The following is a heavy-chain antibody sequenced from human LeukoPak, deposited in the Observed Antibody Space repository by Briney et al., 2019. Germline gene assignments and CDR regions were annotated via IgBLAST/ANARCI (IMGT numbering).Heavy chain of an antibody. CDR2: INHSGST. CDR3: ASGAHLHYYFDY. Sequence: SETLSLTCAVYGGSFSGYYWSWIRQPPGKGLEWIGEINHSGSTNYNPSLKSRVTISVDTSKNQFSLKLSSVTAADTAVYFCASGAHLHYYFDYWGQGTLVTVSS. J-gene: IGHJ4*02. V-gene: IGHV4-34*01. CDR1: GGSFSGYY.